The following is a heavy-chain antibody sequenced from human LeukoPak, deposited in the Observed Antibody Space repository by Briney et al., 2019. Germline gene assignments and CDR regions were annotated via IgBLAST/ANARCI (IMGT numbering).Heavy chain of an antibody. CDR3: ARTLNQRLGFDY. Sequence: ASVKVSCKASGYTFTSYYMHWVRQAPGQGLEWMGIINPSGGSTSYAQRFQGRVTMTRDTSTSTVYMELSSLRSEDTAVYYCARTLNQRLGFDYWGQGTLVTVSS. V-gene: IGHV1-46*01. CDR2: INPSGGST. D-gene: IGHD3-16*01. J-gene: IGHJ4*02. CDR1: GYTFTSYY.